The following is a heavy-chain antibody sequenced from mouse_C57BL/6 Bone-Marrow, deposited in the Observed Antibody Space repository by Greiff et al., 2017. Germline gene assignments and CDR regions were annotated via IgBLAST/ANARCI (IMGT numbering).Heavy chain of an antibody. V-gene: IGHV1-53*01. CDR1: GYTFTSYW. CDR3: ARLNWDYFDY. CDR2: INPSNGGT. D-gene: IGHD4-1*01. J-gene: IGHJ2*01. Sequence: QVHVKQPGTELVKPGASVKLSCKASGYTFTSYWMHWVKQRPGQGLEWIGNINPSNGGTNYNEKFKSKATLTVDKSSSAAYMQLSSLTSEDAAVYYCARLNWDYFDYWGQGNTLTVSS.